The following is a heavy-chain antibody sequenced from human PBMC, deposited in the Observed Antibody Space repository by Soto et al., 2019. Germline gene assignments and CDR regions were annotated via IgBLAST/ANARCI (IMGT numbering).Heavy chain of an antibody. CDR1: GGSMTTYF. CDR2: ISYRGDT. D-gene: IGHD3-10*01. CDR3: ARSSGMATTFDR. Sequence: QVQLQESGPALVKPSETLSLTCTVSGGSMTTYFWSWVRQPPGKRLEWIGYISYRGDTKYNPALQSRVTISLDTSGKQFSLNLSSVTSADTAIYYCARSSGMATTFDRWGQGTLVTVSS. J-gene: IGHJ4*02. V-gene: IGHV4-59*01.